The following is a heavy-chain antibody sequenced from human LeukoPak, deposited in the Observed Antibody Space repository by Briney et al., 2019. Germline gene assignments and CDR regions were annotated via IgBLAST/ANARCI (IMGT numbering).Heavy chain of an antibody. CDR2: ISSSSSYI. CDR3: ARGYCSTTTCYFP. J-gene: IGHJ5*02. D-gene: IGHD2-2*01. Sequence: GGSLRLSCAASGFPFSTYAMSWVRQAPGKGLEWVSSISSSSSYIYYADSVKGRFTISRDNAKNSRYLQLNSLRAEDTAVYYCARGYCSTTTCYFPWGQGTLVTVSS. CDR1: GFPFSTYA. V-gene: IGHV3-21*01.